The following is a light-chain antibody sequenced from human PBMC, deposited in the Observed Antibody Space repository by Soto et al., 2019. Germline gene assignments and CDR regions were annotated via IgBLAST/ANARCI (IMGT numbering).Light chain of an antibody. CDR3: VQYDGYPWT. Sequence: DIQMTQTPYTLSASVGDSVTIICRPSQNIRNDLGWFQVKPGKAPKSLIYAASRLQSGVPSRFSGSGSETEFSLTIINLQPEDFAAYYCVQYDGYPWTFGQGSKVDI. J-gene: IGKJ1*01. CDR2: AAS. V-gene: IGKV1-17*02. CDR1: QNIRND.